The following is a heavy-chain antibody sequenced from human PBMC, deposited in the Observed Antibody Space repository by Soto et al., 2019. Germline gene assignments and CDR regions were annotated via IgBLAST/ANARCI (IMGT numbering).Heavy chain of an antibody. Sequence: GESLKISCKGSGYSFTSYWIGWVRQMPGKGLEWMGIIYPGDSDTRYSPSFQGQVTISADKSISTAYLQWSSLKASDTAMYYCARQTQLSDYYYDSSGHPVAFDIWGQGTMVTVSS. D-gene: IGHD3-22*01. CDR2: IYPGDSDT. J-gene: IGHJ3*02. CDR1: GYSFTSYW. V-gene: IGHV5-51*01. CDR3: ARQTQLSDYYYDSSGHPVAFDI.